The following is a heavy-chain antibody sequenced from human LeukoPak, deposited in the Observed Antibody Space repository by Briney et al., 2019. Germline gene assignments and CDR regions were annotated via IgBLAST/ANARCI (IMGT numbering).Heavy chain of an antibody. CDR2: ISGSGGST. CDR1: GFTFSSYA. CDR3: AKAGDCSGGSCYDTT. V-gene: IGHV3-23*01. J-gene: IGHJ4*02. D-gene: IGHD2-15*01. Sequence: PGGSLRLSCAASGFTFSSYAMSWVRQAPGKGLEWVSAISGSGGSTYYADSVKGRFTISRDNSKNTLYLQMNSLRAEDTAVYHCAKAGDCSGGSCYDTTWGQGTLVTVSS.